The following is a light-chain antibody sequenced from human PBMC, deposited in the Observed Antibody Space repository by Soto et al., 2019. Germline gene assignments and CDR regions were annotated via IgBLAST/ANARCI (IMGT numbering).Light chain of an antibody. CDR3: SSYTSSSTLL. Sequence: QSVLTQPASVSGSPGQSITISCTGTSSDVGGYNYVSWYQQHPGKAPKLMIYDVSNRPSGVSNRFSGSKSGNTASLTISGHQAEDEADYYCSSYTSSSTLLFCGGTKLTVL. CDR2: DVS. J-gene: IGLJ2*01. V-gene: IGLV2-14*01. CDR1: SSDVGGYNY.